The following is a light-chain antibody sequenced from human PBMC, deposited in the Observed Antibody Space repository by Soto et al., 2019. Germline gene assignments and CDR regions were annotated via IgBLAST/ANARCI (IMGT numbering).Light chain of an antibody. V-gene: IGKV1-5*01. CDR2: GAS. Sequence: DIHIAQSPSTLSASGGDRVTSTFRASQSISDWLAWYQQKPGKVPQLLIYGASRLESGVPSRFSGRGSGTEFTLTIGGLQPDDFATYYCQHYNAFPWPFGQGTKVDIK. CDR3: QHYNAFPWP. J-gene: IGKJ1*01. CDR1: QSISDW.